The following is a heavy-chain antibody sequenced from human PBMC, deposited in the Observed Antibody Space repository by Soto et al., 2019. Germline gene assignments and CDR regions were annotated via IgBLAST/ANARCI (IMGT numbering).Heavy chain of an antibody. CDR1: GFTFSDYY. Sequence: QVQLVESGGGLVKPGGSLRLSCAASGFTFSDYYMSWIRQAPGKGLEWVSYISSSGSTIYYADSVKGRFTISRDNAKNSLVLQMNSLGGGGTAGYYCARDTPPPYYDFWSGYYRDAFDIWGQGTMVTVSS. D-gene: IGHD3-3*01. V-gene: IGHV3-11*01. J-gene: IGHJ3*02. CDR3: ARDTPPPYYDFWSGYYRDAFDI. CDR2: ISSSGSTI.